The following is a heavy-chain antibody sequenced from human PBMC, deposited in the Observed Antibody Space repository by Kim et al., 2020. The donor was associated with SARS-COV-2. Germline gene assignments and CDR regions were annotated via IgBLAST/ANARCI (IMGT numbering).Heavy chain of an antibody. J-gene: IGHJ5*01. V-gene: IGHV1-46*01. CDR1: GYIFTSYD. D-gene: IGHD3-22*01. CDR2: INPSSGST. CDR3: ARGCRNYNDSSGYSYYWFD. Sequence: ASVKVSCKASGYIFTSYDMNWVRQAPGQGLEWMGVINPSSGSTNYAQKFQGRVTLTRDTFTSTAYVEVSSLRSDDTAVYYCARGCRNYNDSSGYSYYWFD.